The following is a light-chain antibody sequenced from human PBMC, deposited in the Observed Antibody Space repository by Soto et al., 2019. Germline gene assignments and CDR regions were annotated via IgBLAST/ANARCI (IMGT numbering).Light chain of an antibody. V-gene: IGKV1-5*01. J-gene: IGKJ2*01. CDR2: DVS. CDR1: KSIYRW. Sequence: DIQMTQSPSTLSASVGDRATITCRASKSIYRWLAWYQQKPGKAPKLLIYDVSTLASGVPSRFSGSGSGTEFTLTISSLQPDDLATYYCQQYESYSPYTFGQGTKLEIK. CDR3: QQYESYSPYT.